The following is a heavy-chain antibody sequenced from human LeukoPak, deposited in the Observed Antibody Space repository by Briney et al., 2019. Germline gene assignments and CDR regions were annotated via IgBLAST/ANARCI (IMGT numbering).Heavy chain of an antibody. Sequence: GGSLRLSCAASGFTYSISAMSWVRQAPGKGLEWVATISGNSITTYYADSLKGRFTISRDNSKNTLYLQMNSLRAEDTAIYYCAKDLSRSGSYGFDYWGQGTLVTVSS. CDR1: GFTYSISA. V-gene: IGHV3-23*01. CDR2: ISGNSITT. J-gene: IGHJ4*02. CDR3: AKDLSRSGSYGFDY. D-gene: IGHD1-26*01.